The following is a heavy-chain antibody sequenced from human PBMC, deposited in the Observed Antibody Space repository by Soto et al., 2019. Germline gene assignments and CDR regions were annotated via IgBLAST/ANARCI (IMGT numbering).Heavy chain of an antibody. J-gene: IGHJ2*01. V-gene: IGHV4-59*01. D-gene: IGHD4-4*01. CDR3: ARGRDDYNGWYVDL. CDR1: CASISTYY. CDR2: LYYGGST. Sequence: LSLTCTVSCASISTYYWNWIRQPPGKGLDWIGYLYYGGSTNYNPSLESRVTISLDTSKNQISLKLSSVTAADTAVYYCARGRDDYNGWYVDLWGRGSLVTVSS.